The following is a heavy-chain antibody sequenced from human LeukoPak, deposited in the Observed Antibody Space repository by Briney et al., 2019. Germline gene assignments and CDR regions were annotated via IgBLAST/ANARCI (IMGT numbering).Heavy chain of an antibody. CDR3: ARHGQQQLENWFDP. J-gene: IGHJ5*02. CDR2: IYPGDSDT. D-gene: IGHD6-13*01. Sequence: GESLKISCKGSGYSFSTYWIGWVRQMPGKGLEWMGTIYPGDSDTRYSPSFQGQVTISADKSTSTAYLQWSSLKASDTAMYYCARHGQQQLENWFDPWGQGTLVTVSS. V-gene: IGHV5-51*01. CDR1: GYSFSTYW.